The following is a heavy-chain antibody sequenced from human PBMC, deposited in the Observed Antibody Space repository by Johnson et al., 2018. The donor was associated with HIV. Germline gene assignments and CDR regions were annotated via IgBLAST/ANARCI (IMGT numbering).Heavy chain of an antibody. V-gene: IGHV3-30*04. Sequence: QVQLVESGGGVVRPGGSLRLSCAASGFTFSSYSIHWVRQAPGTGLEWVALISYDGTNKFYTDSVKGRFTISRDNSKNTLYLQLNSLRADDPAVYYCAREGVSGSYYDAFDLWGQGTMVTVSS. J-gene: IGHJ3*01. CDR3: AREGVSGSYYDAFDL. D-gene: IGHD1-26*01. CDR2: ISYDGTNK. CDR1: GFTFSSYS.